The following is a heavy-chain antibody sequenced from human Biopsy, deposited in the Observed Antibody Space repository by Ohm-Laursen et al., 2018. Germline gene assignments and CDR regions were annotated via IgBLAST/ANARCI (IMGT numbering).Heavy chain of an antibody. D-gene: IGHD6-6*01. J-gene: IGHJ6*02. V-gene: IGHV3-23*01. CDR1: GFTFSRYA. Sequence: SLRLSCAASGFTFSRYAMSWVRQAPGKGLEWVSAISGSGRTYYADSVKGRFTISRDNSKNTLFLQLSSLRAEDTAVYYCARDSSGTARAGGMDVWGQGTTVTVSS. CDR2: ISGSGRT. CDR3: ARDSSGTARAGGMDV.